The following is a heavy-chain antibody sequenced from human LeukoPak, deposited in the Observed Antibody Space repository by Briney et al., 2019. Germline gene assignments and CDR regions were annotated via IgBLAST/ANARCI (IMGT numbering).Heavy chain of an antibody. CDR2: FSRGGSTI. Sequence: GGSLRLSCAASGFTFSDYYMSWIRQAPGKGLEWVSYFSRGGSTIYYADSVKGRFTISRDSAKNSLFLQMNSLRAEDTAVYYCATTAAASFDYWGQGTLVTVSS. V-gene: IGHV3-11*04. CDR3: ATTAAASFDY. D-gene: IGHD6-13*01. CDR1: GFTFSDYY. J-gene: IGHJ4*02.